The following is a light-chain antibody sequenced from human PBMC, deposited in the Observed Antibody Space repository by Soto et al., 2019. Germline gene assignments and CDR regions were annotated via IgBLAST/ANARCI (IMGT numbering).Light chain of an antibody. J-gene: IGKJ2*02. CDR1: QSVSSY. V-gene: IGKV3-11*01. Sequence: EIVLTQSPATLSLSPGERATLSCRASQSVSSYLAWYQQKPGQAPRLLIYDASNRATGIPARFSGSGSGTDFTLTISSLEPDDFSVYYCQQRSNWPLGTFGQGTKLEIK. CDR3: QQRSNWPLGT. CDR2: DAS.